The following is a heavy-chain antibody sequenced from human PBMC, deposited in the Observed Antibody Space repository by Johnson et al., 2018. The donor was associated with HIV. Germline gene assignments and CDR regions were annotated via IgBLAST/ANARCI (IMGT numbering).Heavy chain of an antibody. CDR1: GFTFSSHW. CDR3: ARDRNIAARQDAFDI. V-gene: IGHV3-74*03. CDR2: INSDGDNT. J-gene: IGHJ3*02. Sequence: VQLVESGGGLVQPGGSLRLSCAASGFTFSSHWMHWVRQAPGKGLVWVSRINSDGDNTTYADSVRGRFTISRDNSKNTLYLQMNSLRAEDTAVYYCARDRNIAARQDAFDIWGQGTMVTVSS. D-gene: IGHD6-6*01.